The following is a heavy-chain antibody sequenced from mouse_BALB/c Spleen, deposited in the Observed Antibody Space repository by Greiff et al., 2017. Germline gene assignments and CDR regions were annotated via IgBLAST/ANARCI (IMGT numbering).Heavy chain of an antibody. V-gene: IGHV1S137*01. CDR2: ISTYYGDA. Sequence: QVQLQQSGAELVRPGVSVKISCKGSGYTFTDYAMHWVKQSHAKSLEWIGVISTYYGDASYNQKFTGKATMTVDKSSSTAYMELARLTSEDSAVYYCARSAYYYGSSYVFAYWGQGTLVTVSA. D-gene: IGHD1-1*01. J-gene: IGHJ3*01. CDR1: GYTFTDYA. CDR3: ARSAYYYGSSYVFAY.